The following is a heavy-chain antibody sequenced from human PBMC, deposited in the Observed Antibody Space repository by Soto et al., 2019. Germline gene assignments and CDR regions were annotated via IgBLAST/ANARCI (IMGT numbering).Heavy chain of an antibody. CDR2: INAGNGNT. CDR1: GYTFTGYA. D-gene: IGHD6-19*01. Sequence: ASVKASCKASGYTFTGYAMHWVRQAPGQRLEWMGWINAGNGNTKYSQKFQGRVTITRDTSASTAYMELSSLRSEDTAVYYCARVSGWYYFDYWGQGTLVTVSS. J-gene: IGHJ4*02. V-gene: IGHV1-3*01. CDR3: ARVSGWYYFDY.